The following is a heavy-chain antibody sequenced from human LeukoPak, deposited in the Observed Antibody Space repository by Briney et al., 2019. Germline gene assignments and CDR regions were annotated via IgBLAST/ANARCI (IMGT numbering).Heavy chain of an antibody. CDR2: IYTSGST. V-gene: IGHV4-61*02. J-gene: IGHJ6*03. CDR1: GGSISSGSYY. D-gene: IGHD2-21*01. CDR3: ARYGKIPFYYYYYMDV. Sequence: PSETLSLTCTVSGGSISSGSYYWSWIRQPAGKGLEWIGRIYTSGSTNYNPSLKSRVTISVDTSKNQFSLKLSSVTAADTAVYYCARYGKIPFYYYYYMDVWGKGTTVTISS.